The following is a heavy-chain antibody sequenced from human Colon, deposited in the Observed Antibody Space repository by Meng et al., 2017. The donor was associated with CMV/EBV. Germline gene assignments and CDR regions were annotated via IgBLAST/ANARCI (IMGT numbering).Heavy chain of an antibody. CDR2: IHPGDSET. V-gene: IGHV5-51*01. J-gene: IGHJ3*01. Sequence: GESLKISCKASGYRFSTYWLAWVRQMPGKGLEWMGIIHPGDSETMYSPPFQGQVTLSVDDSTNTAYLEWTGLKASDTAMYYCASHQGACRDRACAEGAFDVWGQGTMVTVSS. CDR1: GYRFSTYW. CDR3: ASHQGACRDRACAEGAFDV. D-gene: IGHD3-22*01.